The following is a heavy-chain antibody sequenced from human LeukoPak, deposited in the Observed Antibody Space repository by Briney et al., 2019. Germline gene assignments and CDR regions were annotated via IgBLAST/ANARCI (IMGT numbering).Heavy chain of an antibody. Sequence: PGGSLRLSCAASGFTFTIYEMNWVRQAPGKGLEWVSYISPSGSTTFYADSVKGRFTISRDNAQNSLYLQMNSLRAEDSAVYYCARDWRHQFYDYRGQGILVTVSS. CDR3: ARDWRHQFYDY. CDR1: GFTFTIYE. V-gene: IGHV3-48*03. D-gene: IGHD3-3*01. CDR2: ISPSGSTT. J-gene: IGHJ4*02.